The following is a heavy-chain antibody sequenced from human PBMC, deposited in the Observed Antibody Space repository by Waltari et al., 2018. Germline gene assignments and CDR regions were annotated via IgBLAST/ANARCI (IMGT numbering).Heavy chain of an antibody. D-gene: IGHD3-3*01. V-gene: IGHV1-69*01. Sequence: QVQLVQSGAEVKKPGSSVKVSCKASVGTFSSYAISWVRQAPGQGLEWMGGSIPRIGTAKYEQKFQGRVTITAKEFTSTDYMEMSSLRSEDTAVYYCARADDPARPRLSQFDYWGQGTLVTVSS. CDR1: VGTFSSYA. CDR3: ARADDPARPRLSQFDY. CDR2: SIPRIGTA. J-gene: IGHJ4*02.